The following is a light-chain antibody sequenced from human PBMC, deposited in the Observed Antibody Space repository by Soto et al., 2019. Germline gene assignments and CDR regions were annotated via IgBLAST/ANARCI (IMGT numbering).Light chain of an antibody. Sequence: VLTQSPGTLSLSPGERATLSCRASQSVSSSYLAWYQQKPGQAPRLLIYGASSRATGIPDRFSGSGSGKDFTLAISRLEPEDFAVYYCQQYGSSPYTFGQGTKLQIK. CDR3: QQYGSSPYT. CDR1: QSVSSSY. CDR2: GAS. V-gene: IGKV3-20*01. J-gene: IGKJ2*01.